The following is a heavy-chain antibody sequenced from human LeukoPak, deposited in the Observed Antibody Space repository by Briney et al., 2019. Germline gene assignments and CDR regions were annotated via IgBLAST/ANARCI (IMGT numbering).Heavy chain of an antibody. CDR2: IYHSGST. CDR3: ARDPHSSSPMDV. J-gene: IGHJ6*04. V-gene: IGHV4-38-2*01. CDR1: GYSISGGYY. Sequence: SETLSLTCAVSGYSISGGYYWGWIRQPPGKGLEWIGSIYHSGSTYYNPSLKSRVTISVDTSKNQFSLKLSSVTAADTAVYYCARDPHSSSPMDVWGEGTTVSVSS. D-gene: IGHD6-6*01.